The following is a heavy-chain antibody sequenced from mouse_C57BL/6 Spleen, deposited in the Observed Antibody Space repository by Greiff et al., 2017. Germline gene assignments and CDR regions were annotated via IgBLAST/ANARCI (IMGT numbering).Heavy chain of an antibody. V-gene: IGHV5-4*01. Sequence: EVQRVESGGGLVKPGGSLKLSCAASGFTFSSYAMSWVRQTPEKRLEWVATISDGGSYTYYPDNVKGRFTISRDNSKNNLYLQMSHLTSEDTAMYYCARGRGAYYCAVDYWGQGTSVTVSS. J-gene: IGHJ4*01. CDR3: ARGRGAYYCAVDY. CDR2: ISDGGSYT. CDR1: GFTFSSYA.